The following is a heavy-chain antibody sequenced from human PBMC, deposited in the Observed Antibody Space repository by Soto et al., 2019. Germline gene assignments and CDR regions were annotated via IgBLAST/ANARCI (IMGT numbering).Heavy chain of an antibody. V-gene: IGHV4-34*01. J-gene: IGHJ6*02. CDR3: EILGVYPNYDGMDG. Sequence: SETLSLTCAVYGGSFSGYYWSWIRPPPGKGQEWIGEINHSGSTNYNPSLKSRVTLSVDPSKNLFSLKLRSVTAADTAVYSCEILGVYPNYDGMDGWRQGTTVT. CDR1: GGSFSGYY. D-gene: IGHD3-16*01. CDR2: INHSGST.